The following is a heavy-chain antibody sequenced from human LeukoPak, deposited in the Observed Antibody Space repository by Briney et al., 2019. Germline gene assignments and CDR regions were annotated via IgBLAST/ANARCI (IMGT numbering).Heavy chain of an antibody. CDR3: AADYYDSSGHHFDY. J-gene: IGHJ4*02. V-gene: IGHV3-23*01. Sequence: PGGSLRLSCAASGFTFSSYAMSWVRQAPGKGLEWVSAISGSGGSTYYADSVKGRFTISRDNSKNTLYLQMNGLRAEDTAVYYCAADYYDSSGHHFDYWGQGTLVTVSS. CDR2: ISGSGGST. D-gene: IGHD3-22*01. CDR1: GFTFSSYA.